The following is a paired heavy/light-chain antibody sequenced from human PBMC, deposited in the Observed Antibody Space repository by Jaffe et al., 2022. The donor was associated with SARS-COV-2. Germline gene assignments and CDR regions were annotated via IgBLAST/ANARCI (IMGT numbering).Light chain of an antibody. J-gene: IGKJ4*01. V-gene: IGKV4-1*01. CDR3: QQYYSIPLT. CDR1: QSVLHSSNNKNY. Sequence: DIVMTQSPDSLAVSLGERATINCKSSQSVLHSSNNKNYLTWYQQKPGQPPKLLIYWASTRESGVPDRFTGSGSGTDFTLTISSLQTEDVAVYYCQQYYSIPLTFGGGTKVEIK. CDR2: WAS.
Heavy chain of an antibody. CDR1: GFTFSNAW. V-gene: IGHV3-15*01. CDR2: IRSKTVGGTT. CDR3: TTLLGWEQTVDY. D-gene: IGHD1-26*01. Sequence: EVQLVESGGGLVRPGGSLRLSCAASGFTFSNAWLSWVRQAPGKGLEWVGRIRSKTVGGTTDYAAPVRGRFTISRDDSKDTLYLQLSGLKTEDTAVYYCTTLLGWEQTVDYWGQGTLVTVSS. J-gene: IGHJ4*02.